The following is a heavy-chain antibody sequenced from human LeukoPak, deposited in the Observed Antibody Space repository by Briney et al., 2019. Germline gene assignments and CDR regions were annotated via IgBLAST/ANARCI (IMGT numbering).Heavy chain of an antibody. Sequence: ASVKVSCKTSGYTFTRHWMHWVRQAPGQGLEWMGIINPKDGATDFAQRFQGRVTMTTDTSTSTVYMELSSLRSDDTAVYYCARESFMVRGVIIDRWFDPWGQGTLVTVSP. CDR2: INPKDGAT. V-gene: IGHV1-46*01. J-gene: IGHJ5*02. CDR1: GYTFTRHW. D-gene: IGHD3-10*01. CDR3: ARESFMVRGVIIDRWFDP.